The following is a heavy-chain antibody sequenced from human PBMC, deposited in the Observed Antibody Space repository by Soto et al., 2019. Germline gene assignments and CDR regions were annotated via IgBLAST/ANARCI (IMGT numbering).Heavy chain of an antibody. CDR3: ARLLAFSPMTTVTTPDY. CDR1: GGTFSSYT. D-gene: IGHD4-17*01. CDR2: IIPILGIA. Sequence: QVQLVQSGAEVKKPGSSVKVSCKASGGTFSSYTISWVRQAPGQGLEWMGRIIPILGIANYAQKFQGRVTITADKSTSTAYMELSSLRSEDTAVYYCARLLAFSPMTTVTTPDYWGQGTLVTVSS. V-gene: IGHV1-69*02. J-gene: IGHJ4*02.